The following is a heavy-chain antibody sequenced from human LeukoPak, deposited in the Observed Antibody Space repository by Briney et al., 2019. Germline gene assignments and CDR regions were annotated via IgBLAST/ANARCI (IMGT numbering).Heavy chain of an antibody. V-gene: IGHV4-34*01. Sequence: TLSLTCAVYGGSFSGYYWTWIRQPPGRGLEWIGEINHSGSTSYNPSLKSRVTISVDTSKNQFSLKLSSVTAADTAVYYCAVGGYDTTGYRVGMDYWGQGTLVTVSS. CDR1: GGSFSGYY. CDR3: AVGGYDTTGYRVGMDY. J-gene: IGHJ4*02. CDR2: INHSGST. D-gene: IGHD3-22*01.